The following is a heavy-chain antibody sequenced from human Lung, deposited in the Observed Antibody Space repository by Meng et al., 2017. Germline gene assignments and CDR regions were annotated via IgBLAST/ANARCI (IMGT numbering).Heavy chain of an antibody. V-gene: IGHV1-3*01. Sequence: VQLLQSGGGVKKPGASVKVFCKASGYTFTSYAMHWGRQAPGQRLEWMGWINAGNGNTKYSQKFQGRVTITRDTSASTAYMELSSLRSEDTAVYYCARGDYCGGDCYWFDYWGQGTLVTVSS. D-gene: IGHD2-21*02. CDR1: GYTFTSYA. CDR2: INAGNGNT. J-gene: IGHJ4*02. CDR3: ARGDYCGGDCYWFDY.